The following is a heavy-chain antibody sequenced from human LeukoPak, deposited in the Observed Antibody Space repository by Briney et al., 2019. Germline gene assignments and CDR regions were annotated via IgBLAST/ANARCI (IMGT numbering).Heavy chain of an antibody. CDR2: INPSGGST. CDR3: ARDRDQMGYDFWSGYSPKGFDY. CDR1: GYTFTSYY. J-gene: IGHJ4*02. D-gene: IGHD3-3*01. V-gene: IGHV1-46*01. Sequence: ASVKVSCKASGYTFTSYYMHWVRQAPGQGLEWMGIINPSGGSTSYARKFQGRVTMTRDTSTSTVYMELSSLRSEDTAVYYCARDRDQMGYDFWSGYSPKGFDYWGQGTLVTVSS.